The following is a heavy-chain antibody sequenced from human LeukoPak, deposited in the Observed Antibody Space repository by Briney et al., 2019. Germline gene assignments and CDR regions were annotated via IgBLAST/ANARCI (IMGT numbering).Heavy chain of an antibody. J-gene: IGHJ4*02. CDR1: GFTLTRRA. V-gene: IGHV3-23*01. CDR2: ISCSGGTP. D-gene: IGHD3-10*01. Sequence: GGSLRLSCALSGFTLTRRAMSCVRQAPEEGVEWVSEISCSGGTPYYTAPAKGRSTIRRDHSKNTLHLQMNDLRAEDTAIYYGAKQCFGVIYFDYWGQGTLVSVSS. CDR3: AKQCFGVIYFDY.